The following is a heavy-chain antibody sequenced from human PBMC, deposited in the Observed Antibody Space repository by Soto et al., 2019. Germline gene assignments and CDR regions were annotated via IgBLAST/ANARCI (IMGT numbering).Heavy chain of an antibody. Sequence: QVQLVQSGAEVKKPGASVKVSCKTSGYTFTNYDINWVRQATGQGLEWMGWMNPNSGNTGYAQKFQGRVXXXXXXXXXXXXXXXXXXXXXXXXXXXXXXXXXXXXLTGYHITFDYWGQGTLVTVSS. J-gene: IGHJ4*02. D-gene: IGHD3-9*01. CDR3: XXXXXXXXLTGYHITFDY. CDR2: MNPNSGNT. CDR1: GYTFTNYD. V-gene: IGHV1-8*01.